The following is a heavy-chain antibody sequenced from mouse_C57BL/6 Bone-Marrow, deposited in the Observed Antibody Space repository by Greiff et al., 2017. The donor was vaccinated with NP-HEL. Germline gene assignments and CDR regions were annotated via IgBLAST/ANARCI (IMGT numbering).Heavy chain of an antibody. CDR1: GYTFTDYY. Sequence: EVQLQQSGPELVKPGASVKISCKASGYTFTDYYMNWVKQSHGKSLEWIGDINPNNGGTSYNQKFKGKATLTVDKASSTAYMELRSLTSEDSAVYYCARCLWDYWGQGTTLTVSS. J-gene: IGHJ2*01. CDR3: ARCLWDY. V-gene: IGHV1-26*01. CDR2: INPNNGGT.